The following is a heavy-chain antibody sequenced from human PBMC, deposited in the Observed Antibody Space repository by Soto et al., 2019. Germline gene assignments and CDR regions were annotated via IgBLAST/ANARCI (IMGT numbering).Heavy chain of an antibody. CDR3: AKDEVAANGRADAFDI. CDR2: IGGGGEYT. CDR1: GFTSGKYA. V-gene: IGHV3-23*01. J-gene: IGHJ3*02. Sequence: EVQLLESGGGLVQPGGSLTLTCIVSGFTSGKYAMSWVRQAPGKGLEWVSEIGGGGEYTNYADSVRGRFTMSRDNSKNTLYLHMSTLKVENTAVYYCAKDEVAANGRADAFDIWGQGTVVTVSS. D-gene: IGHD2-15*01.